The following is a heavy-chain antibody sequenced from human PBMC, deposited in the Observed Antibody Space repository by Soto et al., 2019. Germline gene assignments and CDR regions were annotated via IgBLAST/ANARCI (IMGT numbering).Heavy chain of an antibody. CDR2: ISSSSSTI. V-gene: IGHV3-48*02. Sequence: PGGSLRLSCAASGFTFSSYSMNWVRQAPGKGLEWVSYISSSSSTIYYADSVKGRFTISRDNAKNSLYLQMNSLRDGDTAVYYCARDGGSGSHWGQGTLVTVSS. CDR3: ARDGGSGSH. J-gene: IGHJ4*02. CDR1: GFTFSSYS. D-gene: IGHD2-15*01.